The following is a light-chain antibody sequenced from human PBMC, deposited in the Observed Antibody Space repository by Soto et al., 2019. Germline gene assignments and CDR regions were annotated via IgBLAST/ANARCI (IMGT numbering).Light chain of an antibody. V-gene: IGKV1-9*01. CDR3: QHLNNYPYT. Sequence: DFQLTQSPSFLSASVGDRVTITCRASQDIRSYLAWYQQKPGKAPKLLIYSAFTLQSGVPSRFSGGGSETEFTLTISSLQPEDFATYYCQHLNNYPYTFGQGTKLEIK. J-gene: IGKJ2*01. CDR2: SAF. CDR1: QDIRSY.